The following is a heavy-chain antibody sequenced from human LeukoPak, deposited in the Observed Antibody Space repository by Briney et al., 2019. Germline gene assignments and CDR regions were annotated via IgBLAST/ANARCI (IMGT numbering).Heavy chain of an antibody. D-gene: IGHD6-19*01. Sequence: GGSLRLSCAASGFTFSSYAMSWVRQAPGKGLEWVSAISGSGDSTYYAGSVKGRFTISRDNSKNTLYLQMKSLRAEDTAVYYCARYRYSSGWYYFEHWGQGILVTVSS. V-gene: IGHV3-23*01. J-gene: IGHJ4*02. CDR2: ISGSGDST. CDR3: ARYRYSSGWYYFEH. CDR1: GFTFSSYA.